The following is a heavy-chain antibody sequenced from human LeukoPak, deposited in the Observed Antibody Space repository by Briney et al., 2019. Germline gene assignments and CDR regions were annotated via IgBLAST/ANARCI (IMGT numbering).Heavy chain of an antibody. Sequence: TLSLTCAVSGGSISSGGYSWSWIRQPPGKGLEWIGYIYHSGSTYYNPSLKSRVTISVDRSKNQFSLKLSSVTAADTAVYYCARAYSITGTIDPWGRGTLVTVSS. CDR1: GGSISSGGYS. CDR2: IYHSGST. J-gene: IGHJ5*02. D-gene: IGHD1-7*01. V-gene: IGHV4-30-2*01. CDR3: ARAYSITGTIDP.